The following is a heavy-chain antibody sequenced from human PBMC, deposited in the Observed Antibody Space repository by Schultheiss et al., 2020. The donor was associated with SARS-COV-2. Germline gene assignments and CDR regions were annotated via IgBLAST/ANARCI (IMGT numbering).Heavy chain of an antibody. D-gene: IGHD6-6*01. V-gene: IGHV3-21*01. CDR3: TTDGPRVGSSALYYYYYYMDV. J-gene: IGHJ6*03. Sequence: GESLKISCAASGFTFSSYSMNWVRQAPGKGLEWVSSISSSSSYIYYADSVKGRFTISRDNAKNSLYLQMNSLRAEDTAVYYCTTDGPRVGSSALYYYYYYMDVWGKGTTVTVSS. CDR1: GFTFSSYS. CDR2: ISSSSSYI.